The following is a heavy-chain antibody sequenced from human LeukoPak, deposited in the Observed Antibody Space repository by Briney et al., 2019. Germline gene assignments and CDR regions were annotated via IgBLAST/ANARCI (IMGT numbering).Heavy chain of an antibody. V-gene: IGHV3-30*02. J-gene: IGHJ6*03. Sequence: GGSLRLSCAASAFTFSTYGMHWVRQAPGKGLEWVAFIRYDGSNKYYADSVKGRFTISRDNSKDTLYLQMNSLRAEDTAVYYCAKWSVVPAGMIGYYYYYMDVWGKGTTVTVSS. D-gene: IGHD2-2*01. CDR1: AFTFSTYG. CDR2: IRYDGSNK. CDR3: AKWSVVPAGMIGYYYYYMDV.